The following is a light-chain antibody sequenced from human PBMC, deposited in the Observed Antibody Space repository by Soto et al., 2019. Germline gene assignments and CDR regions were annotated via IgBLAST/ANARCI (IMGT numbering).Light chain of an antibody. CDR3: QQYGSSPPYT. V-gene: IGKV3-20*01. CDR2: GAS. Sequence: EIVLTQSPGTLSLSPGERATLSCRASLSVSSNYVAWYQQKPGQAPRLLIYGASSRATGIPDRFSGSGSGTDFTLTISRLEPEDFAVYYCQQYGSSPPYTFGQGTKLEIK. CDR1: LSVSSNY. J-gene: IGKJ2*01.